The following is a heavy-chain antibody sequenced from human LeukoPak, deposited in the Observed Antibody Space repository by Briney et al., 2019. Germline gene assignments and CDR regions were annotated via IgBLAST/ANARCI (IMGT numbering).Heavy chain of an antibody. J-gene: IGHJ4*02. CDR2: FSASGGST. Sequence: GGSLRLSCAASGFIFSNYAMSWVRRAPGKGLEWVSVFSASGGSTDYTDSVKGRFTMSRDNSRNTLYLQMNSLRAEDTAVYYCAPDLRGSAWSLDYWGQGTLVTVSS. CDR1: GFIFSNYA. CDR3: APDLRGSAWSLDY. V-gene: IGHV3-23*01. D-gene: IGHD6-13*01.